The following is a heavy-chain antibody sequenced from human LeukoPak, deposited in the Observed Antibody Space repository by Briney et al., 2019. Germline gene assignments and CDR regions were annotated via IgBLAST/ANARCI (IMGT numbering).Heavy chain of an antibody. V-gene: IGHV1-69*05. J-gene: IGHJ6*03. CDR1: GGTFSSYA. CDR2: IIPIFGTA. CDR3: ARGIAARRAYYYYMDV. D-gene: IGHD6-6*01. Sequence: SVKVSCKASGGTFSSYAISWVRQAPGQGLEWMGRIIPIFGTANYAQKFQGRVTITTDESTSTAYMELSSLRSEDTAVYYCARGIAARRAYYYYMDVWGKGTTVTVSS.